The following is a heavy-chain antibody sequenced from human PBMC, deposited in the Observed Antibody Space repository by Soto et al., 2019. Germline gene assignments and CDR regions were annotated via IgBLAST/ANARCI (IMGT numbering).Heavy chain of an antibody. CDR1: GGTFSSYA. CDR3: ARGALGYCISTSCYPFDY. CDR2: IIPIFGTA. V-gene: IGHV1-69*12. D-gene: IGHD2-2*01. J-gene: IGHJ4*02. Sequence: QVQLVQSGAEVKKPGSSVKVSCKASGGTFSSYAISRVRQAPGQGLEWMGGIIPIFGTANYAKKFQGRVTITADESTSTAYMDLSSLRSEDTAVYYCARGALGYCISTSCYPFDYWGQGTLVTVSS.